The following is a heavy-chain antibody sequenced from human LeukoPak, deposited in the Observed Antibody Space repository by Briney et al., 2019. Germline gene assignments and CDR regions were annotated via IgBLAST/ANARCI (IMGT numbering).Heavy chain of an antibody. CDR3: AKVTTSTKYYSGMDV. CDR2: ISYDGSSK. Sequence: PGRSLRLSCAGSGFTFSTYVIHWVRQAPGKGLEWAALISYDGSSKYYADSVKGRFTISRDNSKNTVYLQVDSLRAEDTAVYYCAKVTTSTKYYSGMDVWGQGTTVTVSS. D-gene: IGHD1-14*01. V-gene: IGHV3-30*18. CDR1: GFTFSTYV. J-gene: IGHJ6*02.